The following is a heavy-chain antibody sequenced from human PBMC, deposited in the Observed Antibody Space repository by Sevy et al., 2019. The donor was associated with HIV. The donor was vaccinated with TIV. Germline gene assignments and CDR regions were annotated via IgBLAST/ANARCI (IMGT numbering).Heavy chain of an antibody. CDR2: MNPNSGNT. Sequence: ASVKVSCKASGYTFTSYDINWVRQATGQGLEWMGWMNPNSGNTGYAQKFQGRVTMTRNTSISTAYMELSSLRSEDTVVYYCARGPYEHGISYCSSTSCHTGYYYMDVWGKGTTVTVSS. D-gene: IGHD2-2*01. V-gene: IGHV1-8*01. J-gene: IGHJ6*03. CDR1: GYTFTSYD. CDR3: ARGPYEHGISYCSSTSCHTGYYYMDV.